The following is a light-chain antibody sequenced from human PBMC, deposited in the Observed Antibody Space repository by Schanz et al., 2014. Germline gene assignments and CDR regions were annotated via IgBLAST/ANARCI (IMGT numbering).Light chain of an antibody. V-gene: IGLV2-23*01. CDR3: SSYAGSDTPKL. CDR1: SSDVGGYNY. Sequence: QSALTQPASVSGSPGQSITISCTGTSSDVGGYNYVSWYQQHPGKAPKLMIYEGSRRPSGVSNRFSGSKSGNTASLTISGLQAEDEADYYCSSYAGSDTPKLFGGGTKLTVL. CDR2: EGS. J-gene: IGLJ2*01.